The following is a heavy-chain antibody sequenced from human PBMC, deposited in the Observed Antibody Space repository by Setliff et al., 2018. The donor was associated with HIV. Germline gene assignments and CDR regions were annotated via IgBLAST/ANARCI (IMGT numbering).Heavy chain of an antibody. CDR3: ARDRKVLYGQGLDSYMDV. V-gene: IGHV4-4*08. CDR2: SQTTGNT. J-gene: IGHJ6*04. D-gene: IGHD3-10*01. Sequence: SQTLSLTCSVSGVFLETYYWTWVRQSPGTGLEWIGFSQTTGNTKYNPSLRRRVSIFFDSPKNQSSLSLQSVTAADSAVYYCARDRKVLYGQGLDSYMDVWGKGATVTVSS. CDR1: GVFLETYY.